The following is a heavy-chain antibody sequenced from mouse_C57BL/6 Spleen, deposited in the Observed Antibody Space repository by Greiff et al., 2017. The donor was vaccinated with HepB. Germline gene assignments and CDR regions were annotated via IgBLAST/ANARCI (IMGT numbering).Heavy chain of an antibody. D-gene: IGHD1-1*01. V-gene: IGHV1-50*01. CDR1: GYTFTSYW. CDR2: IDPSDSYT. CDR3: ESRDGSSYWYFDV. J-gene: IGHJ1*03. Sequence: QVQLKQSGAELVKPGASVKLSCKASGYTFTSYWMQWVKQRPGQGLEWIGEIDPSDSYTNYNQKFKGKATLTVDTSSSTAYMQLSSLTSEDSAVYYCESRDGSSYWYFDVWGTGTTVTVSS.